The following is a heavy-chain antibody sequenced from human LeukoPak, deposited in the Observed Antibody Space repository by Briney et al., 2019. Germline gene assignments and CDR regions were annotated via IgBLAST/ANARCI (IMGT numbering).Heavy chain of an antibody. J-gene: IGHJ4*02. CDR3: AKDSDSSGYWEYYFDY. D-gene: IGHD3-22*01. CDR2: TSSSDSGK. CDR1: GFTLSSYA. Sequence: GGSLRLSCVVSGFTLSSYAMSWVRQAPGKGLEWVAATSSSDSGKYHADSVRGRFTISRDNSKNTVYLQMNSLRAEDAAVYYCAKDSDSSGYWEYYFDYWGQGTLVTVSS. V-gene: IGHV3-23*01.